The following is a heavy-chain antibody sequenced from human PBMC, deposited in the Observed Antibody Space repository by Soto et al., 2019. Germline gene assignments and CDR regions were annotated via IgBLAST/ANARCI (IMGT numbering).Heavy chain of an antibody. CDR2: IYHSGST. D-gene: IGHD6-13*01. CDR3: ARDRIAAAGGGMDV. J-gene: IGHJ6*02. V-gene: IGHV4-4*02. Sequence: QVQLQESGPGLVKPSGTLSLTCAVSGGSISSSNWWSWVRQPPGKGLEWIGEIYHSGSTNYNPSLESRVTISVDKSKNQFSLKLSSVTAAGTAVYYCARDRIAAAGGGMDVWGQGTTVTVSS. CDR1: GGSISSSNW.